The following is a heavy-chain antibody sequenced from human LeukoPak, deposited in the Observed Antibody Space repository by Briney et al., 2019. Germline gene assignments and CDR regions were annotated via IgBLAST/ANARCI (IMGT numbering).Heavy chain of an antibody. J-gene: IGHJ4*02. V-gene: IGHV3-23*01. CDR1: GFTFSSYA. D-gene: IGHD1-26*01. CDR2: ISGSGGST. CDR3: AKGYSGTYLHYFDY. Sequence: GGSLRLSCAASGFTFSSYAMSWVRQAPGKGLEWVSAISGSGGSTYYADSVKGRFTISRDNSKNTLDLQMNSLRAEDTAVYYCAKGYSGTYLHYFDYWGQGTLVTVSS.